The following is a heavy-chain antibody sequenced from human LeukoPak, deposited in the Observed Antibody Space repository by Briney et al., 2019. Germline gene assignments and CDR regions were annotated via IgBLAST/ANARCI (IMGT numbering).Heavy chain of an antibody. J-gene: IGHJ4*02. D-gene: IGHD6-25*01. CDR2: IYPRDSDT. CDR3: ARLLAAPYYINY. CDR1: GYXFTNYW. V-gene: IGHV5-51*01. Sequence: EXXKXXXXGSGYXFTNYWXAWVRQMPXQXXEWLGIIYPRDSDTRYSPSFQGQVTISVDTSIDTAYLQWSSVRALDTAMYYCARLLAAPYYINYWGQGTLVTVSS.